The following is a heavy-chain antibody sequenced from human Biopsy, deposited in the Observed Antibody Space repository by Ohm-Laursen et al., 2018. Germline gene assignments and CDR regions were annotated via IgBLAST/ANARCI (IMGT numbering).Heavy chain of an antibody. CDR1: GFSVSSYD. V-gene: IGHV3-21*01. CDR2: ISDTSSHI. CDR3: ARDSSRRAREGGMDV. D-gene: IGHD6-6*01. Sequence: SLRLSCAASGFSVSSYDMNWARQAPGKGLEWISYISDTSSHIYDADSVRGRFTVARGIAKNSLYLQLNSLRVEDTAVYYCARDSSRRAREGGMDVWGQGTTVTVSS. J-gene: IGHJ6*02.